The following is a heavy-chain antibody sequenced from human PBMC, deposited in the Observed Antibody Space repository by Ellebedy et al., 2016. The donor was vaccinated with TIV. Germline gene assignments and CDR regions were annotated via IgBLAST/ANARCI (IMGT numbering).Heavy chain of an antibody. J-gene: IGHJ4*02. D-gene: IGHD6-19*01. Sequence: MPGGSLRLSCTVSGGSISSSSYYWGWIRQPPGKGLEWIGSIYYSGSTYYNPSLKSRVTISVDTSKNQFSLKLSSVTAADTAVYYCARQGHGSGWYVGEYYFDYWGQGTLVTVSS. CDR3: ARQGHGSGWYVGEYYFDY. CDR1: GGSISSSSYY. CDR2: IYYSGST. V-gene: IGHV4-39*01.